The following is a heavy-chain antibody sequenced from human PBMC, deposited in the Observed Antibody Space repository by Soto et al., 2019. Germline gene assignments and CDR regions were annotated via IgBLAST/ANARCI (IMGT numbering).Heavy chain of an antibody. Sequence: SETLSLTCAVYGGSFSGYYWSWIRQPPGKGLEWIGEINHSGSTNYNPSLKSRLTISVDTSKNQFSLNLSSVTAADTAVYYCARGPYCSGGNCYRSFDYWGQGTLVT. V-gene: IGHV4-34*01. CDR3: ARGPYCSGGNCYRSFDY. CDR1: GGSFSGYY. CDR2: INHSGST. D-gene: IGHD2-15*01. J-gene: IGHJ4*02.